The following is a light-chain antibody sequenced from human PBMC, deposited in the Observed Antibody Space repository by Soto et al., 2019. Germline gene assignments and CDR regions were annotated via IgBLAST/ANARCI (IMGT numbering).Light chain of an antibody. CDR3: SSYISITTLFV. J-gene: IGLJ1*01. CDR1: SNDVGGFNF. V-gene: IGLV2-14*01. Sequence: QSALTQPASVSGSPGQSITISCTGTSNDVGGFNFVSWFQRYPGKAPKLIIYEVTHRPSGISSRFSGSKSGNTASLTISGLQAEDEADYFCSSYISITTLFVFGTGTKVTVL. CDR2: EVT.